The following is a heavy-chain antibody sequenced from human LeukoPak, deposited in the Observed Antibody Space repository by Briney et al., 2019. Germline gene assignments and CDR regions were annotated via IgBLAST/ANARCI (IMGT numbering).Heavy chain of an antibody. CDR2: ISYDGSNK. J-gene: IGHJ4*02. CDR3: ASVDIVATNLDY. Sequence: GGSLRLSCAASGFTFSSYAMHWVRQAPGKGLEWVAVISYDGSNKYYADSVKGRFTISRDNSKNTLYLQMNSLRAEDTAVYYCASVDIVATNLDYWGQGTLVTVSP. D-gene: IGHD5-12*01. V-gene: IGHV3-30-3*01. CDR1: GFTFSSYA.